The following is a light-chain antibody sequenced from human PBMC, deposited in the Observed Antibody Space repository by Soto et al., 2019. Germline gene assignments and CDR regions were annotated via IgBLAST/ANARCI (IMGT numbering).Light chain of an antibody. CDR1: SSDVGGYNY. J-gene: IGLJ2*01. V-gene: IGLV2-8*01. Sequence: QSALTQPPSASGSPGQSVTISCTGTSSDVGGYNYVSWYQQHPGNAPKLLIYEVSKRPSGVPDRFSGSKSGNTASLTVSGLQAEDEADDYCSSYAGSNNVVFGGGTKLTVL. CDR2: EVS. CDR3: SSYAGSNNVV.